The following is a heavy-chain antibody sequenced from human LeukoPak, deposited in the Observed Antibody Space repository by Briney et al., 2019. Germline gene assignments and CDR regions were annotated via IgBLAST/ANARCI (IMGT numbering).Heavy chain of an antibody. CDR3: ARRAAAIVYYYYMDV. J-gene: IGHJ6*03. D-gene: IGHD6-13*01. CDR1: GGSISNSRDY. V-gene: IGHV4-39*01. Sequence: SETLSLTCTVSGGSISNSRDYWAWIRQPPGKGLEWIANIYYSGSTYYSPSLKSRVTISVDTSKNQFSLKLSSVTAADTAVYYCARRAAAIVYYYYMDVWGKGTTVTVSS. CDR2: IYYSGST.